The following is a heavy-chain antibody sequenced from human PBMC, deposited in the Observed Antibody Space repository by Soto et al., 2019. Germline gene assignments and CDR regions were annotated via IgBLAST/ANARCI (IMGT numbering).Heavy chain of an antibody. Sequence: ASVKVSCKVSGYTLTELSMHWVRQAPGKGLEWMGGFDPEDGETIYAQKSQGRVTMTEDTSTDTAYMELSSLRSEDTAVYYCATALGRGYSYGEMNWGQGTLVTVSS. J-gene: IGHJ4*02. CDR2: FDPEDGET. CDR1: GYTLTELS. D-gene: IGHD5-18*01. CDR3: ATALGRGYSYGEMN. V-gene: IGHV1-24*01.